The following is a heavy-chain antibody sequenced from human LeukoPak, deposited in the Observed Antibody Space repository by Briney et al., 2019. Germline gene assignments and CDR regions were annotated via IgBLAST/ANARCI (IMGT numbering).Heavy chain of an antibody. J-gene: IGHJ4*02. D-gene: IGHD2-8*01. CDR3: ARHGRMVIMSKFSTGIDQ. CDR1: DGSISSYF. V-gene: IGHV4-59*08. Sequence: PSETLSLTCTVPDGSISSYFWSWIRQPPGKGLEWIGYIYYTGMSNSKPSLKSRVTISMDTSKNQFSLQLSSVTAADTAIYYCARHGRMVIMSKFSTGIDQWGQETLVTVFS. CDR2: IYYTGMS.